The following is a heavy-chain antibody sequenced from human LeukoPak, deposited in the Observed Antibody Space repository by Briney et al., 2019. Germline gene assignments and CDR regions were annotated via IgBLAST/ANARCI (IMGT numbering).Heavy chain of an antibody. CDR2: ISSSGDST. J-gene: IGHJ4*02. CDR3: AKGDYYDTSDLDH. CDR1: GFTFSSYS. Sequence: GGSLRLSCAASGFTFSSYSMNWVRQAPEKGLEWVSEISSSGDSTYYADSVKGRFTISRDNSKNTLHLQLNSLRVEDTAVYFCAKGDYYDTSDLDHWGQGTLVTVSS. V-gene: IGHV3-23*01. D-gene: IGHD3-22*01.